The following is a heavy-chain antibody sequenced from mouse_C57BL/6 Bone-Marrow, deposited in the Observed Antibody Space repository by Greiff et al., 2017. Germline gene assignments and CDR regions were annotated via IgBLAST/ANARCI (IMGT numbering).Heavy chain of an antibody. CDR1: GYTFTSYW. J-gene: IGHJ4*01. V-gene: IGHV1-52*01. CDR3: ARYDDGGYDAMDY. Sequence: QVQLQQPGAELVRPGSSVKLSCKASGYTFTSYWMHWVKQRPIQGLEWIGNIDPSDSETHYNQKFKDKATLTADKSSSTAYMQLSSLTSEDSAVYYGARYDDGGYDAMDYWGQGTSVTVSA. D-gene: IGHD1-2*01. CDR2: IDPSDSET.